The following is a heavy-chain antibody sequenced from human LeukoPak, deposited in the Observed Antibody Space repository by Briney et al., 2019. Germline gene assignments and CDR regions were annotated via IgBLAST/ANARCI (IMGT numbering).Heavy chain of an antibody. J-gene: IGHJ4*02. V-gene: IGHV5-51*01. Sequence: GSLKISCKGSGYSFTSYWIGWVRQMPGKGLEWMGIIYPGDSDTRYSPSFQGQVTISVDKSISTAYLQWSRLKGSDTAMYYCARQFTPNSAAGYYFDYWGQGTLVTVSS. CDR1: GYSFTSYW. D-gene: IGHD4-23*01. CDR2: IYPGDSDT. CDR3: ARQFTPNSAAGYYFDY.